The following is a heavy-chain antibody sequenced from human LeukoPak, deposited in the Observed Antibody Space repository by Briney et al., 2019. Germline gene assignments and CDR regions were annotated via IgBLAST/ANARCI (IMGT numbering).Heavy chain of an antibody. CDR3: ARGGLPGGFDY. V-gene: IGHV3-7*03. CDR1: GFAVSRSW. Sequence: GGSLRLSGAASGFAVSRSWMTWVRQAPGKGLEWVANINQDGREIDYVDSVRGRFTISRDNAENSLCLQMNSLRAEDTAVYYCARGGLPGGFDYWGQGTLVTVSS. J-gene: IGHJ4*02. D-gene: IGHD4-23*01. CDR2: INQDGREI.